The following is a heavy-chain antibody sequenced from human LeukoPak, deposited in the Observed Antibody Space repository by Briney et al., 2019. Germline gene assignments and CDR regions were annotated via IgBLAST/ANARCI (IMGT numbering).Heavy chain of an antibody. J-gene: IGHJ4*02. CDR3: ARERGLAVAGISGY. CDR1: GFTFSSYA. V-gene: IGHV3-23*01. Sequence: GGSLRLSCEASGFTFSSYAMSWVRQAPGKGLEWVSAISGSGGSTYYADSVKGRFTISRDNSKNTLYLQMNSLRAEDTAVYYCARERGLAVAGISGYWGQGTLVTVSS. CDR2: ISGSGGST. D-gene: IGHD6-19*01.